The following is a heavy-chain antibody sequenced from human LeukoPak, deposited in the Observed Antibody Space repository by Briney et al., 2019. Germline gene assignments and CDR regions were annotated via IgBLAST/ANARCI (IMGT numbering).Heavy chain of an antibody. V-gene: IGHV3-7*01. D-gene: IGHD3-10*01. CDR2: MKKDGSET. Sequence: PGGSLRLSCVVSGFTFSSYSMIWVRQAPGKGLQWVANMKKDGSETKYVESVKGRFTISRDKAKNSLYLQMNSLRAEDTAVYYCGRHRSGSGTYFIDYWGQGTLVSVSS. CDR3: GRHRSGSGTYFIDY. J-gene: IGHJ4*02. CDR1: GFTFSSYS.